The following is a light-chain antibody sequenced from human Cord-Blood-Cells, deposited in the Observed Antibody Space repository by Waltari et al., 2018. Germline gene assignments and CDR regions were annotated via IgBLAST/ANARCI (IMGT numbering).Light chain of an antibody. CDR1: QGISSY. V-gene: IGKV1-8*01. CDR3: QQYYSYPPT. CDR2: AAS. J-gene: IGKJ3*01. Sequence: AIRMTQSPSSFSASTGDRVTITCRASQGISSYSAWYQHKPGKAPKLLIYAASTLQSGVPSRFSGSGSGTDFTLTISCLQSEDFATYYCQQYYSYPPTFGPGTKVDIK.